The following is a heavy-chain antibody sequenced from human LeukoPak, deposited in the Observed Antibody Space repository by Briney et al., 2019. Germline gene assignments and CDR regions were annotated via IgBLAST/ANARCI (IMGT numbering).Heavy chain of an antibody. CDR2: INPNSGGT. J-gene: IGHJ4*02. CDR1: GYTFTGYY. V-gene: IGHV1-2*02. Sequence: ASVKVSCKTSGYTFTGYYMHWVRQAPGQGREWMGWINPNSGGTNYPQKFQGRVTMTRDTSITTAYMELSSLRSDDTAVYYCARAGVRYYYDSSGYYLDFDFWGQGTLVTVSS. CDR3: ARAGVRYYYDSSGYYLDFDF. D-gene: IGHD3-22*01.